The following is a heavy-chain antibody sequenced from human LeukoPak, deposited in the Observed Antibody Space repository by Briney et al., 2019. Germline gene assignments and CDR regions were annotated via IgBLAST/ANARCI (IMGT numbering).Heavy chain of an antibody. Sequence: PGGSLRLSCAASGLTFSSYWMHWVRQIPGKGLVWVSRISGDGRTTAYADSVKGRFTISRDNAKNTLYLQMNSLRAEDTGFYYCTKLCSVSETTIDSWGQGILVTVSS. D-gene: IGHD4-11*01. J-gene: IGHJ4*02. CDR3: TKLCSVSETTIDS. V-gene: IGHV3-74*01. CDR2: ISGDGRTT. CDR1: GLTFSSYW.